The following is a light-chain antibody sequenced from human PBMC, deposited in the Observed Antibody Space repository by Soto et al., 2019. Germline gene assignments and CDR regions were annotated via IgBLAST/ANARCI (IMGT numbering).Light chain of an antibody. J-gene: IGLJ2*01. Sequence: QSALTQPRSVSGSPGQSVTISCTGTSSDVGGYNYVSWYQQHPGKAPKLMIYDVTERPSGVPDRFSGSNSGNTASLTISGLQAEDEDDYYCCSYAGSYTLVVFGGGTQLTVL. CDR2: DVT. CDR3: CSYAGSYTLVV. CDR1: SSDVGGYNY. V-gene: IGLV2-11*01.